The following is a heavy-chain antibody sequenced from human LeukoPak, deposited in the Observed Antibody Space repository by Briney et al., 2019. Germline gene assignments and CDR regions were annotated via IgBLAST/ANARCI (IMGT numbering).Heavy chain of an antibody. Sequence: ASVKVSCKAAGYTFTGYYMFWVRQAPGQGLEWMGRINPNSGGTNYAQKFQGRVTMTRDTSISTAYMELSRLRSDDTAVYYCARGYCSGGSCYSIENWFDPWGQGTLVTVSS. D-gene: IGHD2-15*01. V-gene: IGHV1-2*06. J-gene: IGHJ5*02. CDR3: ARGYCSGGSCYSIENWFDP. CDR2: INPNSGGT. CDR1: GYTFTGYY.